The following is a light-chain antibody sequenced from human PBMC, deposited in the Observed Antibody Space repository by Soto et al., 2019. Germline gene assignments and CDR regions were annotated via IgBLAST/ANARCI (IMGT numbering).Light chain of an antibody. CDR2: AAS. CDR3: QQYYSYPPT. J-gene: IGKJ5*01. Sequence: MTQSPSSFSASTGDRVTITCRASQGISSYLAWYQQKPGKAPKLLIYAASTLQSGVPSRFSGSGSGTDFTLTISCLQSEDFATYYCQQYYSYPPTFGQGTRLEIK. V-gene: IGKV1-8*01. CDR1: QGISSY.